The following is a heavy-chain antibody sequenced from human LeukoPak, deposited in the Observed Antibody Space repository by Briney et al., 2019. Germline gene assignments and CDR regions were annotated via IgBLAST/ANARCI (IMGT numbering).Heavy chain of an antibody. J-gene: IGHJ4*02. CDR2: ITTSDGNT. Sequence: GGSLRLSCATSGFIFTNAWMKWVRQAPGKGLEWVSTITTSDGNTYYADSVKGRFTVSRDNSKNTLFLQMNSLRAEDTAVYYCAKDGGLWVSAHWGDSWGRGTLVTVSS. D-gene: IGHD7-27*01. V-gene: IGHV3-23*01. CDR1: GFIFTNAW. CDR3: AKDGGLWVSAHWGDS.